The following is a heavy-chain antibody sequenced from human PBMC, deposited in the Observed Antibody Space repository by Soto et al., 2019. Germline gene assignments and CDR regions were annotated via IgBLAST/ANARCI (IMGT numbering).Heavy chain of an antibody. CDR2: VSYEGSV. V-gene: IGHV4-61*01. J-gene: IGHJ5*02. Sequence: QVQLQESGPGLVKASETLSLTCTVSRDSVTSVNNYWSWIRQPPGKGLEWIGYVSYEGSVNYEPSLKSRLTISLDAPKNQFSLHLTSVTAADTALYFCARGSAWPNNFFDPWGQEIRVIVSS. CDR1: RDSVTSVNNY. D-gene: IGHD1-20*01. CDR3: ARGSAWPNNFFDP.